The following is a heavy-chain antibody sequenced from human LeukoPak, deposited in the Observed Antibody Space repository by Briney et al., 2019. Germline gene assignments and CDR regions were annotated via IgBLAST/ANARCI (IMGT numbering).Heavy chain of an antibody. CDR3: ARDPGYCSGGSCYSGSYYFDY. D-gene: IGHD2-15*01. CDR1: GYTFTGYY. CDR2: INPNSGGT. V-gene: IGHV1-2*02. Sequence: ASVTVSCKASGYTFTGYYMHWVRQAPGQGLEWMGWINPNSGGTNYAQKFQGRVTMTRDTSISTAYMELSRLRSDDTAVYYCARDPGYCSGGSCYSGSYYFDYWGQGTLVTVSS. J-gene: IGHJ4*02.